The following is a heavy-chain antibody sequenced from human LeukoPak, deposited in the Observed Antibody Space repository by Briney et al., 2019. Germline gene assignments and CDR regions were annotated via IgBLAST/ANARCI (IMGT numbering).Heavy chain of an antibody. CDR3: ARDGVVEDIVVVPAAIFRFDP. CDR1: GFILSGYS. CDR2: ITTSSSTK. D-gene: IGHD2-2*02. Sequence: GGSLRLSCAASGFILSGYSMNWVRQAPGKGLEWISYITTSSSTKYYVDSVKGRFTISRDNAKNSLYLQMNSLRAEDTAVYYCARDGVVEDIVVVPAAIFRFDPWGQGTLVTVSS. V-gene: IGHV3-48*01. J-gene: IGHJ5*02.